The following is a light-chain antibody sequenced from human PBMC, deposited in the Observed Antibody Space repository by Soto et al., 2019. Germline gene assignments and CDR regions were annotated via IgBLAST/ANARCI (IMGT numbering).Light chain of an antibody. CDR3: QQYANSPGT. CDR2: GAS. Sequence: EIVLTQSPGTLSLSPGERATLFCRASQSVSSSYLAWYQQKPGQAPRLLIYGASSRATGIPDRFSGSGSGTDFTLTISRLEPEDFAVYYCQQYANSPGTFGQGTKVEIK. J-gene: IGKJ1*01. CDR1: QSVSSSY. V-gene: IGKV3-20*01.